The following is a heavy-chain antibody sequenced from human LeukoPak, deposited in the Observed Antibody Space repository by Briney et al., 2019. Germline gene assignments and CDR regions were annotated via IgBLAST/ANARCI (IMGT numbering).Heavy chain of an antibody. J-gene: IGHJ4*02. Sequence: PGGSLRLSCAASGFTFSNYEMNWVRQAPGKGLEWVSYISGSGSTIYYADSVKGRFTISRDNAKDSLYLQMNSLRAEDTAVYYCARVRSGYSHENYFDYWGQGTLVTVPS. CDR2: ISGSGSTI. D-gene: IGHD5-18*01. CDR1: GFTFSNYE. CDR3: ARVRSGYSHENYFDY. V-gene: IGHV3-48*03.